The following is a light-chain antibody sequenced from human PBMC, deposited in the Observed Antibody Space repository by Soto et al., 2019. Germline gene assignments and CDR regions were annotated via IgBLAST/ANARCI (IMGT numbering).Light chain of an antibody. V-gene: IGKV2-28*01. CDR3: MQAIQAPRT. CDR2: LGS. Sequence: DSVLTQSPLSLPVTPGEPASISCRSSQSLLHSNGNIYLDWYLQKPGQSPQLLIYLGSIRASGVPDRFSGRGSGTDFTLKITRVEAEDVGVYYCMQAIQAPRTFGLGTKVEIK. CDR1: QSLLHSNGNIY. J-gene: IGKJ1*01.